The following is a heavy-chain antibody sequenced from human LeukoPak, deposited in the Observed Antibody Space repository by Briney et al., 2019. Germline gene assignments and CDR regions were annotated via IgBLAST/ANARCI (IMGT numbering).Heavy chain of an antibody. CDR1: GITFSSAS. Sequence: PGGSLRLSCSASGITFSSASMNWVRQAPGKGLEWVSYIDSTSAYMIYADSVKGRFTISRDNAKNSLYLQMNSLRAEDTAVYYCARSDCYDSSGYYYYFDYWGQGTLVTVSS. CDR2: IDSTSAYM. V-gene: IGHV3-21*01. CDR3: ARSDCYDSSGYYYYFDY. J-gene: IGHJ4*02. D-gene: IGHD3-22*01.